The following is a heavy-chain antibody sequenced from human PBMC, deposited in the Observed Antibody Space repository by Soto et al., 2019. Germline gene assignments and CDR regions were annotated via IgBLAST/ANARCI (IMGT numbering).Heavy chain of an antibody. CDR2: IIPIFGTA. V-gene: IGHV1-69*05. CDR1: GYTFTIDG. D-gene: IGHD3-22*01. CDR3: ARDMSYYYDTSPGPTNSYYYSGLDV. Sequence: SSVKGSCKASGYTFTIDGSSWGRHAPGRGLEWMGWIIPIFGTANYAQKFQGRVTMTRDTSTSTVYMELSSLRSEDTAVYYCARDMSYYYDTSPGPTNSYYYSGLDVWGQGTTVPVSS. J-gene: IGHJ6*02.